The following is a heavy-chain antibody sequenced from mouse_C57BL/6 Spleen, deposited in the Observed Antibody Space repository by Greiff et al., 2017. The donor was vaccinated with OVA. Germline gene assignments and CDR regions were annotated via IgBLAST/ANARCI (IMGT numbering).Heavy chain of an antibody. CDR3: ARYSYYGSSFAY. CDR1: GYTFTSYW. CDR2: IDPSDSYT. D-gene: IGHD1-1*01. J-gene: IGHJ3*01. Sequence: QVQLQQPGAELVMPGASVKLSCKASGYTFTSYWMHWVKQRPGQGLEWIGEIDPSDSYTNYNQKFKGKSTLTVDKSSSTAYMQLSSLTSEDSAVYYCARYSYYGSSFAYWGQGTLVTVSA. V-gene: IGHV1-69*01.